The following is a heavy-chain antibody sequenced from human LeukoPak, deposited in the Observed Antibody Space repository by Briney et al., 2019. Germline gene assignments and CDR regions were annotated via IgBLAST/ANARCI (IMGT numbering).Heavy chain of an antibody. D-gene: IGHD1-20*01. CDR2: INHSGST. V-gene: IGHV4-34*01. J-gene: IGHJ6*02. CDR1: GGSFSGYY. CDR3: ARGPITSRGYYGMDV. Sequence: PSETLSLTCAVYGGSFSGYYWTWIRHPPGKGLEGIGEINHSGSTNYNPSLKSRVTISVDAPKNQFSLDVSSVTAADTAVYYCARGPITSRGYYGMDVWGQGTTVTVSS.